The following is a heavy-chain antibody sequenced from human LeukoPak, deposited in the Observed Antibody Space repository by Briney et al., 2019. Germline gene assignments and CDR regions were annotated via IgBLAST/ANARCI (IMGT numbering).Heavy chain of an antibody. J-gene: IGHJ4*02. CDR2: IKQDGSEK. CDR3: ARSGAAPHYFYY. Sequence: GGSLRLSCAASGFTFSSYWMSWVRQAPGKGLEWVANIKQDGSEKYYVDSVKGRFTISRDNAKNSMYLQMNSLRAEDTALYYCARSGAAPHYFYYWGQGTLVTVSS. CDR1: GFTFSSYW. D-gene: IGHD1-26*01. V-gene: IGHV3-7*01.